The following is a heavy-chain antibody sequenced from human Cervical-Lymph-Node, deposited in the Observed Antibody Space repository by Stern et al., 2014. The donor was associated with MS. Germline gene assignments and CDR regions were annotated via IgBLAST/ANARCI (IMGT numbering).Heavy chain of an antibody. V-gene: IGHV1-8*01. D-gene: IGHD1-26*01. CDR2: MNPNSGNT. CDR1: GYTFTSYD. J-gene: IGHJ4*02. CDR3: ARGSTESGREKTGFDY. Sequence: QVQLVQSGAEVKKPGASVKVSCKASGYTFTSYDINWVRQATGQGLEWMGWMNPNSGNTGYAQKFQGRVTMTRNTSISTAYMELSSLRSEDTAVYYCARGSTESGREKTGFDYWGQGTLVTVSS.